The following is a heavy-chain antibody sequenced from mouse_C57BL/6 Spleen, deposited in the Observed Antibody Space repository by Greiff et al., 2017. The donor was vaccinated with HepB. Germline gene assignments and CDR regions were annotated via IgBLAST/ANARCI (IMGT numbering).Heavy chain of an antibody. CDR3: ARDRDYVTTVEGLYYFDY. Sequence: DVHLVESGGGLVKPGGSLKLSCAASGFTFSSYAMSWVRQTPEKRLEWVATISDGGSYTYYPDNVKGRFTISRDNAKHNLYLQMSHLKSEDTAMYYCARDRDYVTTVEGLYYFDYWGQGTTLTVSS. J-gene: IGHJ2*01. CDR1: GFTFSSYA. V-gene: IGHV5-4*01. CDR2: ISDGGSYT. D-gene: IGHD1-1*01.